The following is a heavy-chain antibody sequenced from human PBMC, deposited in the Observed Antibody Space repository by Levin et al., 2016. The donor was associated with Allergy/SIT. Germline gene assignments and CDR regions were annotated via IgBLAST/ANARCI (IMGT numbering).Heavy chain of an antibody. D-gene: IGHD3-16*01. V-gene: IGHV4-59*01. J-gene: IGHJ6*02. CDR3: ARDRTRLVDATTTYFYGMDV. CDR1: GGFISSYY. Sequence: GSLRLSCTVSGGFISSYYWSWIRQPPGKGLEWIGYIYSSGSTNYNPSLKSRVTISVDTSKSQFSLKLSSVTAADTAVYYCARDRTRLVDATTTYFYGMDVWGQGTTVTVSS. CDR2: IYSSGST.